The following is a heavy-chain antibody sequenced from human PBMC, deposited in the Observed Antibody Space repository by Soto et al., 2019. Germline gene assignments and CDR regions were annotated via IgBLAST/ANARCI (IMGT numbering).Heavy chain of an antibody. CDR3: ARGCSGGGADWFDP. CDR1: GYTFTSYA. J-gene: IGHJ5*02. CDR2: IKAGNGNT. D-gene: IGHD2-15*01. Sequence: QVQLVQSGAEVKKPGASVKVSCKASGYTFTSYAMHWVRQAPGQRLEWIGWIKAGNGNTKYSQKCQGRVTIKRDTSARTAYMERSRLRSEDTAVYYCARGCSGGGADWFDPWGQGTLVTVSS. V-gene: IGHV1-3*01.